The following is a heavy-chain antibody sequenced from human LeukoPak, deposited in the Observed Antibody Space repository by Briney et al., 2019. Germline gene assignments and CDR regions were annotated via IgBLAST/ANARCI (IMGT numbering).Heavy chain of an antibody. J-gene: IGHJ3*02. D-gene: IGHD6-13*01. Sequence: GGSLRLSCAASGFTFSSYSMNWVRQAPGKGLEWVSSISSSSSYIYYADSVKGRFTISRDNAKNSLYLQMNSLRAEDTAVYYCARAPSFSRRLAYSSSYSAFDIWGQGTMVIVSS. CDR1: GFTFSSYS. CDR2: ISSSSSYI. CDR3: ARAPSFSRRLAYSSSYSAFDI. V-gene: IGHV3-21*01.